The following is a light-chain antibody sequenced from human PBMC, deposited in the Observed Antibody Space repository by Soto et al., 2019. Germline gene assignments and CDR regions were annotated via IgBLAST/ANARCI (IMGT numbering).Light chain of an antibody. CDR3: QQRSNWPPLIS. V-gene: IGKV3-11*01. Sequence: EIVLTQSPDTLSSSPGERATLSCRASQSVTTYLAWYQQKPGQAPRLLIYDASNRATGIPARFSGSGSGTDFTLTISSLEPEDFAVYYCQQRSNWPPLISFGQGTRLEIK. CDR1: QSVTTY. J-gene: IGKJ5*01. CDR2: DAS.